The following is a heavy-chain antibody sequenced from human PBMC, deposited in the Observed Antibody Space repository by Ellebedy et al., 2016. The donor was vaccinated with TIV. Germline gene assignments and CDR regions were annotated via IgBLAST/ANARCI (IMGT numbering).Heavy chain of an antibody. CDR2: IIPIFGTA. Sequence: SVKVSCXASGGTFSCYAISWVRQAPGQGLEWMGGIIPIFGTANYAQKFQGRVTITADESTSTAYMELSSLRSEDTAVYYCARDVVRGGYFDYWGQGTLVTVSS. D-gene: IGHD3-10*01. CDR3: ARDVVRGGYFDY. J-gene: IGHJ4*02. CDR1: GGTFSCYA. V-gene: IGHV1-69*13.